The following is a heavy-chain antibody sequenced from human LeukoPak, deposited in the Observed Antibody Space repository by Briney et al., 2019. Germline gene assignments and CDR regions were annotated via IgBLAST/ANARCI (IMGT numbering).Heavy chain of an antibody. CDR3: ARDTVTTFRFRDYYYYGMDV. V-gene: IGHV3-53*01. J-gene: IGHJ6*02. D-gene: IGHD4-17*01. CDR1: GFTVSTNY. Sequence: PGGSLRLSCAASGFTVSTNYMNWVRQAPGKGLEWVSAIYSGGSTYYADSVKGRFTISRDNSKNTLYLKMNSLRAEDTAVYYCARDTVTTFRFRDYYYYGMDVWGQGTTVTVSS. CDR2: IYSGGST.